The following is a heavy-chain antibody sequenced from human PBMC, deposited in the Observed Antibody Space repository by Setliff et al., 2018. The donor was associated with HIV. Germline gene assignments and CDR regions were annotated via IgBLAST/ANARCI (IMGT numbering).Heavy chain of an antibody. CDR1: GFTFSSYS. CDR3: ARHWGRDLGHAFEG. Sequence: GGSLRLSCAASGFTFSSYSMNWVRQAPGKGLEWVSFISGNSGAVTYADSVKGRFTISRDNVERYVFLEMNNLRPEDTALYYCARHWGRDLGHAFEGWGQGTMVTVSS. CDR2: ISGNSGAV. D-gene: IGHD3-16*01. V-gene: IGHV3-48*04. J-gene: IGHJ3*01.